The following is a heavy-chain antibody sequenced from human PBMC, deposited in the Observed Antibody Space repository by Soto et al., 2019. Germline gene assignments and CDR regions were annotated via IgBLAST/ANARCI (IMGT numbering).Heavy chain of an antibody. Sequence: GGSLRLSCAASGFTFSSYGMHWVRQAPGKGLEWVAVIWYDGSNKYYADSVKGRFTISRDNSKNTLYLQMNSLRAEDTAVYYCARGDEGKPFDYWGQGTLVTVSS. J-gene: IGHJ4*02. CDR2: IWYDGSNK. CDR3: ARGDEGKPFDY. V-gene: IGHV3-33*01. CDR1: GFTFSSYG.